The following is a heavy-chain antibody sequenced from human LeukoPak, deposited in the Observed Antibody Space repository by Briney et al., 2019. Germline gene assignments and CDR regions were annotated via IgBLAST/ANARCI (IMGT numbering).Heavy chain of an antibody. CDR1: GFTFNNYN. CDR3: TTLQASTDDY. Sequence: PGGSLRLSCAASGFTFNNYNINWVRQASGKGLEWVGRIRSKANSYAPAYAASVKGRFNISRDDSKNTAYLQMNSLKTEDTAVYYCTTLQASTDDYWGQGTLVTVSS. J-gene: IGHJ4*02. D-gene: IGHD5-24*01. CDR2: IRSKANSYAP. V-gene: IGHV3-73*01.